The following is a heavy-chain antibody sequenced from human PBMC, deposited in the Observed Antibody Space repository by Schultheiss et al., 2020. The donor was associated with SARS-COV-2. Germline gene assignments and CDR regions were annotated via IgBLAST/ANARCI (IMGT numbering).Heavy chain of an antibody. J-gene: IGHJ4*02. CDR3: AGDLRYYGSSGLVPVDY. CDR1: GYTFTNYG. V-gene: IGHV1-46*01. D-gene: IGHD3-22*01. Sequence: ASVKVSCKASGYTFTNYGISWVRQAPGQGLEWMGIINPGSGGTSYAQKFRGRLTMTRDTSTSTVFMELSSLRSEDTAVYYCAGDLRYYGSSGLVPVDYWGQGTLVTVSS. CDR2: INPGSGGT.